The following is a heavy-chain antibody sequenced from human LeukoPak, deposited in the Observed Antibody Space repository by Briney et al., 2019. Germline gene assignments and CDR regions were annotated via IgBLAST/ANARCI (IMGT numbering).Heavy chain of an antibody. V-gene: IGHV4-39*01. J-gene: IGHJ4*02. Sequence: PSETLSLTCTVSGGSISSSSYYWGWIRQPPGKGLEWIGSIYYSGSTYYNPSLKSRVTISVDTSKNQFSLKLSSVTAADTAVYYCARQGVSDRDSSSWYGIWLFDYWGQGTLVTVSS. CDR2: IYYSGST. D-gene: IGHD6-13*01. CDR3: ARQGVSDRDSSSWYGIWLFDY. CDR1: GGSISSSSYY.